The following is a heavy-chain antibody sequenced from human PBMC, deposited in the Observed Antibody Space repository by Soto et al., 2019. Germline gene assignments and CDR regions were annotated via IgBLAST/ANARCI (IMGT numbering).Heavy chain of an antibody. CDR3: ARVRYDIVGVTTPLDY. CDR1: GFTFSIYG. J-gene: IGHJ4*02. V-gene: IGHV3-33*01. CDR2: IWYDGSNK. D-gene: IGHD1-26*01. Sequence: GGSLRLSCAASGFTFSIYGMHWVRQAPGKGLEWVAVIWYDGSNKYYADSVKGRFTISRDNSKNTLYLQMNSLRAEDTAVYYCARVRYDIVGVTTPLDYWGQGTLVTVSS.